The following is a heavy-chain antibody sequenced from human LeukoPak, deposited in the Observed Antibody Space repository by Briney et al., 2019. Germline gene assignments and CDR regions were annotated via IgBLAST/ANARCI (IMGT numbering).Heavy chain of an antibody. V-gene: IGHV1-18*01. CDR2: ISAYNGKT. CDR1: GYTFTSYG. J-gene: IGHJ4*02. Sequence: GAAVKDSCKASGYTFTSYGISWVRPAPGEGLEWMGWISAYNGKTNYAQKLQGRVPMTTDTSTSTAHMELRSLRSDDTAVYHCARAGRYFDWLLEHDYWGQGTLVTVSS. D-gene: IGHD3-9*01. CDR3: ARAGRYFDWLLEHDY.